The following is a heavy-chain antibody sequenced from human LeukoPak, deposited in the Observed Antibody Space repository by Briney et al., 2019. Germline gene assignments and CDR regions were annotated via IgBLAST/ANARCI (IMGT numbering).Heavy chain of an antibody. Sequence: SETLSLTCTVSGCSISSSSYYWAWIRQPPGKGLEWIGSMFHSGSTYYNPSLKSRVTISVDTSKIQFSLKLTSVTAADTAVYYCARHGSYYAVQFFDYWGQGTLVTVSS. V-gene: IGHV4-39*01. CDR2: MFHSGST. CDR1: GCSISSSSYY. D-gene: IGHD1-26*01. J-gene: IGHJ4*02. CDR3: ARHGSYYAVQFFDY.